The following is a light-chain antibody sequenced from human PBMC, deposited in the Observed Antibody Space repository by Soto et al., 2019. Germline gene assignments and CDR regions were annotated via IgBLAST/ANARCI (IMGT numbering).Light chain of an antibody. V-gene: IGKV1-5*03. CDR3: QQYNSYSPYT. CDR1: QSISSW. J-gene: IGKJ2*01. CDR2: KAS. Sequence: DLQMTQSPSTLSASVGDRVTITCRASQSISSWLAWYQQKPGKAPKLLIYKASSLESGVPSRFSGSGSGTEFTLTISSLQPDDFATYYFQQYNSYSPYTFGQGTKLEIK.